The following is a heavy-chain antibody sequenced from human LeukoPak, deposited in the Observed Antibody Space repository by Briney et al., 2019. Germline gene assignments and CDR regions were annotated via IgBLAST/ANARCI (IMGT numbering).Heavy chain of an antibody. Sequence: SVTVSCKASGGTFSSYAISWVRQAPGQGLEWMGGIIPIFGTANYAQKFQGRVTITADESTSTAYMELSSLRSEDTAVYYCARDPGIVVVPAAIGGFDPWGQGTLVTVSS. J-gene: IGHJ5*02. CDR1: GGTFSSYA. CDR2: IIPIFGTA. D-gene: IGHD2-2*01. CDR3: ARDPGIVVVPAAIGGFDP. V-gene: IGHV1-69*13.